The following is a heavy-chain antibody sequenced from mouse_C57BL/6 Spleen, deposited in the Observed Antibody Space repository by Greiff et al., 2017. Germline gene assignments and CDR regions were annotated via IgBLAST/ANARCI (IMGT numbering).Heavy chain of an antibody. CDR3: AHYYGSSYRY. D-gene: IGHD1-1*01. CDR1: GYTFTSYC. J-gene: IGHJ2*01. V-gene: IGHV1-64*01. Sequence: QVQLQQPGPELVKPGASVKLSCKASGYTFTSYCMHWVKQRPGQGLEWIGMIHPNSGSTNYNEKFKSKATLTVDKSSSTAYMQLSSLTSEDSAVYYCAHYYGSSYRYWGQGTTLTVS. CDR2: IHPNSGST.